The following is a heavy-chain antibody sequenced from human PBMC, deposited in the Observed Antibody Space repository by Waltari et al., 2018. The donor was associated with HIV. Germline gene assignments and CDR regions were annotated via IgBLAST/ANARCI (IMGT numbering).Heavy chain of an antibody. J-gene: IGHJ4*02. CDR1: GFTFSTYA. V-gene: IGHV3-23*04. CDR2: ISDTGSST. CDR3: AKIYSSGTYYNYPDY. D-gene: IGHD3-10*01. Sequence: EMQLVESGGGLVEPGGSLRLSCEASGFTFSTYAMTWVRQAQGKGLEWVSLISDTGSSTYYADSVKGRFIISRDNSKNTLHLQLNSLRAEDTAIYYCAKIYSSGTYYNYPDYWGQGTLVTVS.